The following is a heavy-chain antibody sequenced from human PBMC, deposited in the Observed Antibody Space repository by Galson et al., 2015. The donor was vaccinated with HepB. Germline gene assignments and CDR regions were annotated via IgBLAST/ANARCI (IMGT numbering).Heavy chain of an antibody. Sequence: SLRLSCAASGFTFSSYSMNWVRQAPGKGLEWVSYISSSSSTIYYADSVKGRFTISRDNAKNSLYLQMNSLRAEDTAVYYCARDYRIAVAFMAVWGQGTTVTVSS. D-gene: IGHD6-19*01. CDR1: GFTFSSYS. CDR2: ISSSSSTI. CDR3: ARDYRIAVAFMAV. V-gene: IGHV3-48*04. J-gene: IGHJ6*02.